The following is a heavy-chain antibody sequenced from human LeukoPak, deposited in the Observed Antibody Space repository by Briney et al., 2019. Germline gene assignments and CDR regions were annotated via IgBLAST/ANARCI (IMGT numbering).Heavy chain of an antibody. CDR2: INSDGGST. CDR1: GFTFSGYA. Sequence: GGSLRLSCAASGFTFSGYAMSWVRQAPGKGLVWVSRINSDGGSTKYADSVKGRFTISRDNAKNTPYLQMNSLRAEDTAVYYCVRDRAVSPFPPDAFDMWGQGTMVTVAS. J-gene: IGHJ3*02. V-gene: IGHV3-74*01. CDR3: VRDRAVSPFPPDAFDM. D-gene: IGHD4-17*01.